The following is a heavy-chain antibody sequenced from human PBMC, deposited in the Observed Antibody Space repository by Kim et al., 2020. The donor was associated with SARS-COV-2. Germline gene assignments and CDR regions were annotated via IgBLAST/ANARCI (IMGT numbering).Heavy chain of an antibody. Sequence: SETLSLTCTVSGGSISSGSYYWSWIRQPAGKGLEWIGRIYTSGSTNYNPSLKSRVTISVDTSKNQFSLKLSSVTAADTAVYYCASIRRSSGYGDFRFDPWGQGTLVTVSS. J-gene: IGHJ5*02. CDR2: IYTSGST. D-gene: IGHD4-17*01. V-gene: IGHV4-61*02. CDR1: GGSISSGSYY. CDR3: ASIRRSSGYGDFRFDP.